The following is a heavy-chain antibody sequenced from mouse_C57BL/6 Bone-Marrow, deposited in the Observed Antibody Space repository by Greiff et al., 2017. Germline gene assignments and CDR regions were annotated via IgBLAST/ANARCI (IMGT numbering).Heavy chain of an antibody. CDR1: GYTFTSYG. J-gene: IGHJ3*01. CDR2: IYPSSGNT. V-gene: IGHV1-81*01. CDR3: ERLYPFAY. Sequence: QVQLQQSGAELARPGASVKLSCKASGYTFTSYGISWVKQRTGQGLEWIGGIYPSSGNTYYNEKFKGKATLTADKSSSTAYMALRSLTSEDSADYFCERLYPFAYWGQGTLVTVS. D-gene: IGHD2-3*01.